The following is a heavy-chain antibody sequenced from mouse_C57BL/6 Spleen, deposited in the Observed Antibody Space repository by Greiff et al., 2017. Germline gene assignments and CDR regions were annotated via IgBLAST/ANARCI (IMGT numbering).Heavy chain of an antibody. V-gene: IGHV1-53*01. D-gene: IGHD1-1*01. CDR1: GYTFTSYW. CDR2: INPSNGGT. J-gene: IGHJ4*01. CDR3: ARPTVADYAMDY. Sequence: QVQLQQPGTELVKPGASVKLSCKASGYTFTSYWMHWVKQRPGQGLEWIGNINPSNGGTNYNEKFKSKATLTVDKSSSTAYMQLSSLTSGDSAVYYCARPTVADYAMDYWGQGTSGTVSS.